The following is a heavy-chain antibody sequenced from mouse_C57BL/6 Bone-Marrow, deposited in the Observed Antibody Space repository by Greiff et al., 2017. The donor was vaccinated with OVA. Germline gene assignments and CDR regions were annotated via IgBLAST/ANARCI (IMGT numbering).Heavy chain of an antibody. CDR3: ARGGTGEYYFDY. Sequence: QVQLKQSGAELVRPGTSVKMSCKASGYTFTNYWIGWAKQRPGHGLEWIGDIYPGGGYTNYNEKFKGKATLTADKSSSTAYMQFSSLTSEDSAIYYCARGGTGEYYFDYWGQGTTLTVSS. V-gene: IGHV1-63*01. CDR2: IYPGGGYT. D-gene: IGHD3-3*01. J-gene: IGHJ2*01. CDR1: GYTFTNYW.